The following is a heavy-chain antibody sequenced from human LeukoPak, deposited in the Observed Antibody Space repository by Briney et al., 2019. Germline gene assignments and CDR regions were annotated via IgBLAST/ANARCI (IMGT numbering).Heavy chain of an antibody. CDR1: GFTFSSYW. V-gene: IGHV3-7*01. CDR3: ARAGVDCGGDCFLFDY. D-gene: IGHD2-21*02. Sequence: GGSLRLSCAASGFTFSSYWMSWVRQAPGPGLEWVANIKQDGSEKYYVDSVKGRFTISRDNAKNSLYLQMNSLRAEDTAGYYCARAGVDCGGDCFLFDYWAREPWSPSPQ. J-gene: IGHJ4*02. CDR2: IKQDGSEK.